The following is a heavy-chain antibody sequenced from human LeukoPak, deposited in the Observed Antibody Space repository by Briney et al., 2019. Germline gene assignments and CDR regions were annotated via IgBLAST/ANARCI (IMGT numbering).Heavy chain of an antibody. D-gene: IGHD7-27*01. CDR1: GGSISSYY. J-gene: IGHJ3*02. V-gene: IGHV4-59*01. CDR3: ARVDRGWGNAFDI. CDR2: IYYSGST. Sequence: SETLSLTCTVSGGSISSYYWSWIRQPPGKGLEWIGYIYYSGSTNYNPSPKSRVTISVDTSRNQFSLKLSSVTAADTAVYYCARVDRGWGNAFDIWGQGTMVTVSS.